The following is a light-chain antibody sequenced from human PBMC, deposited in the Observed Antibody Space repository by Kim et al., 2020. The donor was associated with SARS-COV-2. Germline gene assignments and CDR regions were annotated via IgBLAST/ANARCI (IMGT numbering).Light chain of an antibody. CDR2: HVS. Sequence: GQSITISCTGGSSDIRKYNTVAWHQQHPGKTPKLILFHVSSRPSWISNRFSGSKSGNTASLTISGLQPDDEADYYCSSYISSTSLVFGGGTQLTVL. V-gene: IGLV2-14*03. CDR1: SSDIRKYNT. CDR3: SSYISSTSLV. J-gene: IGLJ2*01.